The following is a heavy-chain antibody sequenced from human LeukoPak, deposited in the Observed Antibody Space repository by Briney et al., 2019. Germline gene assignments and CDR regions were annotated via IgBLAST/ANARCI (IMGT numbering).Heavy chain of an antibody. J-gene: IGHJ4*02. Sequence: SVKVSCKASGGTFSSYAISWVRQAPGQGLEWMGGIIPIFGTANYAQKLQGRVTMTTDTSTSTAYMELRSLRSDDTAVYYCARESAGAKDYWGQGTLVTVSS. CDR2: IIPIFGTA. V-gene: IGHV1-69*05. CDR3: ARESAGAKDY. D-gene: IGHD1-26*01. CDR1: GGTFSSYA.